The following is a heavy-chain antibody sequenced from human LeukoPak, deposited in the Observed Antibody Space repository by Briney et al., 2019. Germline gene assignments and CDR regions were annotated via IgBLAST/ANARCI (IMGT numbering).Heavy chain of an antibody. CDR3: ARVGVLLWFGELLTGPFDY. D-gene: IGHD3-10*01. CDR2: INHSGST. V-gene: IGHV4-34*01. Sequence: SETLSLTCAVSGGSFSGYYWSWIRPPPGKGLEWIGEINHSGSTNYNPSLKSRVTISVDTSKNQFSLKLSSVTAADTAVYYCARVGVLLWFGELLTGPFDYWGQGTLVTVSS. CDR1: GGSFSGYY. J-gene: IGHJ4*02.